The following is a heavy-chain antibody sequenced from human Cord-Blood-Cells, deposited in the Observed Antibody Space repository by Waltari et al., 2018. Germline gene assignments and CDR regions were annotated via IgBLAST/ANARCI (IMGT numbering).Heavy chain of an antibody. J-gene: IGHJ4*02. CDR1: GFTLSSYG. D-gene: IGHD6-6*01. CDR3: AKDLYSSSSFDY. Sequence: QVQLVESGGGVVQPGRSLRLSCAASGFTLSSYGMHWVRQAPGKRLDVVAVISYDGSNKYYADSVKGRFTISRDNSTNTLNLQTNSLSAADTVLYYCAKDLYSSSSFDYWGQGTLVTVSS. CDR2: ISYDGSNK. V-gene: IGHV3-30*18.